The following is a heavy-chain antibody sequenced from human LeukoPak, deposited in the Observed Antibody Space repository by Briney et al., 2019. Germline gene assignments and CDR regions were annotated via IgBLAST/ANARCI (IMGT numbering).Heavy chain of an antibody. CDR3: ARNLASIMVRGVMLLDY. Sequence: GGSLRLSCAASGFTFSSYAMHWVRQAPGKGLEWVAVISYDGSNKYYADSVKGRFTISRDNSKNTLYLQMNSLKPEDTSVYYCARNLASIMVRGVMLLDYWGQGTLVTVSS. V-gene: IGHV3-30-3*01. CDR2: ISYDGSNK. CDR1: GFTFSSYA. J-gene: IGHJ4*02. D-gene: IGHD3-10*01.